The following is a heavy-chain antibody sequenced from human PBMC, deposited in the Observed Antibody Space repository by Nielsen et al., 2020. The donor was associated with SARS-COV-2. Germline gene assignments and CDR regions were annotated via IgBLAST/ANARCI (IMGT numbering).Heavy chain of an antibody. CDR3: AKEAGGYGGFDY. Sequence: GGSLRLSCAASGFTFDDYAMHWVRQAPGKGLEWVSGISWNSGSIGYADSVKGRFTISRDNAKNSLYLQMNSLRAEDTALYYCAKEAGGYGGFDYWGQGTLVTVSS. CDR2: ISWNSGSI. V-gene: IGHV3-9*01. J-gene: IGHJ4*02. D-gene: IGHD5-12*01. CDR1: GFTFDDYA.